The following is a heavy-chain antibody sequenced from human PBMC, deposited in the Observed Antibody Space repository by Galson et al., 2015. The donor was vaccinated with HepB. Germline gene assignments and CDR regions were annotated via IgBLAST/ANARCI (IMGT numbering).Heavy chain of an antibody. CDR3: ARVGSKISGWSGDAFDI. J-gene: IGHJ3*02. CDR2: ISSSSSYI. CDR1: GFTFSSYS. V-gene: IGHV3-21*01. D-gene: IGHD6-19*01. Sequence: SLRLSCAASGFTFSSYSMNWVRQAPGKGLEWVSSISSSSSYIYYVDSVKGRFTISRDNAKNSLYLQMNSLRAEDTAVYHCARVGSKISGWSGDAFDIWGQGTMVTVSS.